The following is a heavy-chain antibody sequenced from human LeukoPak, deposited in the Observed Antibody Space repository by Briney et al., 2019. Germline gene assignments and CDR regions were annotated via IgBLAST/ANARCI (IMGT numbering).Heavy chain of an antibody. J-gene: IGHJ4*02. CDR1: GFTFSSYG. D-gene: IGHD6-19*01. Sequence: GSLRLSCAASGFTFSSYGMHWVRQAPGKGLEWVAVIWYDGSNKYYADSVKGRFTISRDNSKNTLYLQMNSLRAEDTAVYYCARDKSSGWTTVDYWGQGTLVTVSS. V-gene: IGHV3-33*01. CDR3: ARDKSSGWTTVDY. CDR2: IWYDGSNK.